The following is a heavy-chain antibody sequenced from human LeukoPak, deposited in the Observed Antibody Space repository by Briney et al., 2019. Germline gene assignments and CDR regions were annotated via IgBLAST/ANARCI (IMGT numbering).Heavy chain of an antibody. D-gene: IGHD5-24*01. CDR2: IDPSDSYT. CDR1: GYSFTSYW. V-gene: IGHV5-10-1*01. Sequence: GESLRISCKGSGYSFTSYWISWVRQMPGKGLEWMGRIDPSDSYTNYSPSSQGHVTISADKSISTAYLQWSSLKASDTAIYYCARLGDGYNSHFQHWGQGTLVTVSS. CDR3: ARLGDGYNSHFQH. J-gene: IGHJ1*01.